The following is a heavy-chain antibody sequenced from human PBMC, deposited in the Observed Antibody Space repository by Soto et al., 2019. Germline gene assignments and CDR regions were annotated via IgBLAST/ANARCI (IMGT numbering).Heavy chain of an antibody. J-gene: IGHJ4*02. D-gene: IGHD6-6*01. CDR1: GGSMNSGGYC. Sequence: QVQLQESGPGLVKPSQTLSLTCTVSGGSMNSGGYCWSWIRQHPGEGLGWIGCISYGGTTSCKPSLNSRVIISVDTSKNQFSLTLTSVTAADTAVYYCSRGILVWGQGTLISVSS. CDR3: SRGILV. CDR2: ISYGGTT. V-gene: IGHV4-31*03.